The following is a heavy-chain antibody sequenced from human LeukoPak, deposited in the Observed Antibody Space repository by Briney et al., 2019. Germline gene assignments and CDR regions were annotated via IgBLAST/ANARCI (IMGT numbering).Heavy chain of an antibody. D-gene: IGHD4-11*01. Sequence: VASVKVSCKASGYTFTSYGISWVRQAPGQGLEWMGRIIPILGIANYAQKFQGRVTITADKSTSTAYMELSSLRSEDTAVYYCASSTRYSNSPYFDYWGQGTLVTVSS. CDR1: GYTFTSYG. CDR3: ASSTRYSNSPYFDY. J-gene: IGHJ4*02. CDR2: IIPILGIA. V-gene: IGHV1-69*04.